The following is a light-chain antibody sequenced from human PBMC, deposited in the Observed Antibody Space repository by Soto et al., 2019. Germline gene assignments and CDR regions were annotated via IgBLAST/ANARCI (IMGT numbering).Light chain of an antibody. CDR1: NSDVGRYNF. J-gene: IGLJ3*02. CDR3: YSYTASDIWV. V-gene: IGLV2-11*01. Sequence: QSVLTQPRAVSGSPGQSVTISCTGTNSDVGRYNFVSWYQQLPGKAPKLLISAVSQRPSGVPDRFSGSESGNTASLTISGLQADDEADYFCYSYTASDIWVFGGGTQLTVL. CDR2: AVS.